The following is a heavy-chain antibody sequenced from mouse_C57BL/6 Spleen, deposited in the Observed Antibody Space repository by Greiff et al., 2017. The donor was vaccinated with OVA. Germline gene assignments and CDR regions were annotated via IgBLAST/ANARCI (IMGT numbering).Heavy chain of an antibody. J-gene: IGHJ3*01. CDR1: GYTFTSYW. CDR2: IYPSDSET. V-gene: IGHV1-61*01. CDR3: ARGGYYGSSYVGFAY. Sequence: VQLQQPGAELVRPGSSVKLSCKASGYTFTSYWMDWVKQRPGQGLEWIGNIYPSDSETHYNQKFKDKATLTVDKSSSTAHMQLSSLTSEDSAVYYCARGGYYGSSYVGFAYWGQGTLVTVSA. D-gene: IGHD1-1*01.